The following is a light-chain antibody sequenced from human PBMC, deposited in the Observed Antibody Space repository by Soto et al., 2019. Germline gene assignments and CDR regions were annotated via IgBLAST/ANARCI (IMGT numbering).Light chain of an antibody. J-gene: IGLJ3*02. CDR3: AAWDDSLSGPV. Sequence: QPVLTQPPSASGAPGQRVTISCSGSSFNIGRNTVNWYQQLPGTAPKLLIYSNNQRPSGVPDRFSGSKYGTSGSLAISGLQSEDEGDYYCAAWDDSLSGPVFGGGTQLTVL. V-gene: IGLV1-44*01. CDR2: SNN. CDR1: SFNIGRNT.